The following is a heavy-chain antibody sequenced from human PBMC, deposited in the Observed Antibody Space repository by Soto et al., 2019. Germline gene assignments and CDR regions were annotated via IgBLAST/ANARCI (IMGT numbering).Heavy chain of an antibody. D-gene: IGHD1-26*01. Sequence: QVQLQESGPGLVKPSDTLSLTCAVSGYSISSSNWWGWIRQPPGKGLEWIGYIYYSGTTYYNPSLKSQVTMSVDTSTNQFALKLTSVTAVDTAVYYCARREIQGPIDYWGQGTLVTVSS. J-gene: IGHJ4*02. V-gene: IGHV4-28*01. CDR3: ARREIQGPIDY. CDR1: GYSISSSNW. CDR2: IYYSGTT.